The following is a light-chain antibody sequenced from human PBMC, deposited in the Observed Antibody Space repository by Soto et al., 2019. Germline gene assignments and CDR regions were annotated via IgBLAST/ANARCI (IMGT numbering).Light chain of an antibody. Sequence: EIVLTQSPGTLSLSPGEGATLSCRASQSISSRYLAWYQQKPGQAPRLLIYGASSRATGIPDRFSSSGSGTDFTLTISRLEPEDFAVYYCQQFGGSPPITFGQGTRLEIK. CDR1: QSISSRY. CDR2: GAS. CDR3: QQFGGSPPIT. V-gene: IGKV3-20*01. J-gene: IGKJ5*01.